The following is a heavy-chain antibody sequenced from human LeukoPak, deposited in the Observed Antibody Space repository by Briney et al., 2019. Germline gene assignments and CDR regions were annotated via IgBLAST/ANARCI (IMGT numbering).Heavy chain of an antibody. CDR2: IYYSGGT. J-gene: IGHJ4*02. D-gene: IGHD4-17*01. Sequence: PSETLSLTCTVSGGSISSYYWSWIRQPPGKGLEWIGYIYYSGGTNYNPSLKSRVTISVDTSKNQFSLKLSSVTAADTAVYYCARSGFYGDYTFYYWGQGTLVTVSS. CDR1: GGSISSYY. CDR3: ARSGFYGDYTFYY. V-gene: IGHV4-59*01.